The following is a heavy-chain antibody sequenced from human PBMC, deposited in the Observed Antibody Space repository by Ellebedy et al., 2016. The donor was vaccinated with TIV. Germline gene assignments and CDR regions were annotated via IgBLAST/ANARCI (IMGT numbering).Heavy chain of an antibody. CDR2: IYSSGST. D-gene: IGHD1-26*01. Sequence: SETLSLTXTVSGGSISSGSYFWSWIRQPAGKGLEWIGRIYSSGSTSYNPSLKSRLTMSVDTSKNQFSLRLSSVVAADTAIYYCAREVGWFDPWGQGTLVTVSS. CDR3: AREVGWFDP. CDR1: GGSISSGSYF. J-gene: IGHJ5*02. V-gene: IGHV4-61*02.